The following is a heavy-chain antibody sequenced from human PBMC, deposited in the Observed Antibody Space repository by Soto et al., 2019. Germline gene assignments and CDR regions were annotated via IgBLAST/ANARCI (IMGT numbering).Heavy chain of an antibody. CDR2: XXTXXXQI. CDR3: ANEKYYYVSSGYYY. D-gene: IGHD3-22*01. J-gene: IGHJ4*02. Sequence: XXSLRLSCAASGFTFSSYSMNWVRQAPGXXXXXXXXXTXXXQIXXAPXXXXXXXIXXXNXXXSLYIQMNSLSAAETAVYYCANEKYYYVSSGYYYWGQGTMVTVS. CDR1: GFTFSSYS. V-gene: IGHV3-21*01.